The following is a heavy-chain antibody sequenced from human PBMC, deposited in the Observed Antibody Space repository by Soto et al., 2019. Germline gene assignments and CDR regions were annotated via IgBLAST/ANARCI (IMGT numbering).Heavy chain of an antibody. Sequence: SETLSLTCSVSGGSVTSYHWRCIGKFPGKGLEWIAYMSYTGNTEYNPSLTSRVTISIDTSKNQLSLKLTSMTAADTAVYDCARDTHAGFTHCFYPWGQGTLVTV. V-gene: IGHV4-59*02. CDR1: GGSVTSYH. D-gene: IGHD2-8*01. CDR3: ARDTHAGFTHCFYP. J-gene: IGHJ5*02. CDR2: MSYTGNT.